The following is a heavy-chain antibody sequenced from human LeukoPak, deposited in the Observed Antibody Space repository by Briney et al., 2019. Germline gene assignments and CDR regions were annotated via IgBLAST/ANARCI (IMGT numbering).Heavy chain of an antibody. CDR3: ARGRGGLASYKDF. CDR2: ISYDGSDT. Sequence: GGSLRLSCAASGFIFSGYAMHWVRQAPGKGLEWVAVISYDGSDTSYADSVKGRFTISRDNSKNTLDLQMNSLRVEDTALYYCARGRGGLASYKDFWGQGTLVTVSS. D-gene: IGHD3-10*01. V-gene: IGHV3-30*04. J-gene: IGHJ4*02. CDR1: GFIFSGYA.